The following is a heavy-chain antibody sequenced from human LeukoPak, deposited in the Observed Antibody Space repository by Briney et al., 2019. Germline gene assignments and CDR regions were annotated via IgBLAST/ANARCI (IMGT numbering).Heavy chain of an antibody. V-gene: IGHV3-74*01. CDR3: ARGGRAFDI. CDR1: GFTFSSYW. CDR2: INSDGRRT. D-gene: IGHD3-16*01. J-gene: IGHJ3*02. Sequence: PGGSLRPSCAASGFTFSSYWMHWVRQVPGRGLVWVSHINSDGRRTNSADSVKGRFTISRDNAKNTLYLQMNSLRVDDTAVYYCARGGRAFDIWGHGTMVTVSS.